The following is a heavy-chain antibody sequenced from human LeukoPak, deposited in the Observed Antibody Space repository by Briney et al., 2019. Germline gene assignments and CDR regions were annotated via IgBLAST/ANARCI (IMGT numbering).Heavy chain of an antibody. CDR1: GFIFTNYW. J-gene: IGHJ6*02. V-gene: IGHV3-7*01. Sequence: GGSLRLSCASSGFIFTNYWMTWVRQAPGKGLEWVANIKQDGSEKYYVDSVKGRFTISRDNAKNSLYLQMNSLRAEDTAVYYCARDPYSSGWPSYYYYGMDVWGQGTTVTVSS. CDR3: ARDPYSSGWPSYYYYGMDV. CDR2: IKQDGSEK. D-gene: IGHD6-19*01.